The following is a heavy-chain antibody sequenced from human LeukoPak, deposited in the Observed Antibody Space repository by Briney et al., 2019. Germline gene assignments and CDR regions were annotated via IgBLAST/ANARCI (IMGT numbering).Heavy chain of an antibody. CDR3: VKTPGDTAMVTDAFDI. D-gene: IGHD5-18*01. CDR1: RFIFRSYA. V-gene: IGHV3-64D*09. CDR2: ISSNGGST. J-gene: IGHJ3*02. Sequence: PGGSLRLSCTASRFIFRSYAMHWVRQAPGKGLEYVSAISSNGGSTYYADSVKGRFTISSDNSKNTLYLQMNSLRVEDTAVYYCVKTPGDTAMVTDAFDIWGQGTMVTVSS.